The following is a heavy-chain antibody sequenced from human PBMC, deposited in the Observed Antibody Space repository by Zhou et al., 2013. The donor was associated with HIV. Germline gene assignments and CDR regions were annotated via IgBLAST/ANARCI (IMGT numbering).Heavy chain of an antibody. CDR3: ARGTSDYYGSGSYYNAFDP. D-gene: IGHD3-10*01. J-gene: IGHJ5*02. CDR2: INPSSGST. Sequence: QVQLVQSGAEVKKPGASVKVSCKASGYTFISFYMHWVRQAPGQGLEWMGVINPSSGSTTYAEKFQGRVTMTRDTSISTAYMELSRLRSDDTAVYYCARGTSDYYGSGSYYNAFDPWGQGTLVTVSS. V-gene: IGHV1-46*01. CDR1: GYTFISFY.